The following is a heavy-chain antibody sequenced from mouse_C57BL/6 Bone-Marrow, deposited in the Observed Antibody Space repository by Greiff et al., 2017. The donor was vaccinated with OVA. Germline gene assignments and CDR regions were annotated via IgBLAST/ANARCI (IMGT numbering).Heavy chain of an antibody. V-gene: IGHV5-17*01. CDR1: GFTFSDYG. D-gene: IGHD2-2*01. CDR3: ARPSNGSYAMDY. CDR2: IGSGSSTI. Sequence: EVHLVESGGGLVKPGGSLKLSCAASGFTFSDYGMHWVRQAPEKGLEWVAYIGSGSSTIYYADTVKGRFTISRDNAKNTLFLQMTSLSSEDTAMYYCARPSNGSYAMDYWGQGTSVTVSS. J-gene: IGHJ4*01.